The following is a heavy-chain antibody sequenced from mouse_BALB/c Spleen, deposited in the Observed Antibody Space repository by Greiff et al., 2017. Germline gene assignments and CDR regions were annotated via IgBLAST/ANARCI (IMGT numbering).Heavy chain of an antibody. D-gene: IGHD1-1*01. J-gene: IGHJ4*01. Sequence: VQLQESGAELVKPGASVKMSCKASGYTFTSYWMHWVKQRPGQGLEWIGYINPSTGYTEYNQKFKDKATLTADKSSSTAYMQLSSLTSEDSAVYYCARYYYGSYAMDYWGQGTSVTVSS. CDR2: INPSTGYT. CDR1: GYTFTSYW. V-gene: IGHV1-7*01. CDR3: ARYYYGSYAMDY.